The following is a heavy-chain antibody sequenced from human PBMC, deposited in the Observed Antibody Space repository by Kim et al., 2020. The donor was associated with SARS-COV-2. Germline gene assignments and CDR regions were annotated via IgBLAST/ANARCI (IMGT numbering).Heavy chain of an antibody. Sequence: GGSLRLSCAASGFSFNNYGMHWVRQAPGKGLEWVAFISYDGSKKHYLDSLKGRFTVSRDYSKNTLYLQMNSLTAEDTAVYYCAKQGYIFELITYYGLD. CDR3: AKQGYIFELITYYGLD. V-gene: IGHV3-30*18. J-gene: IGHJ6*01. CDR1: GFSFNNYG. CDR2: ISYDGSKK. D-gene: IGHD5-12*01.